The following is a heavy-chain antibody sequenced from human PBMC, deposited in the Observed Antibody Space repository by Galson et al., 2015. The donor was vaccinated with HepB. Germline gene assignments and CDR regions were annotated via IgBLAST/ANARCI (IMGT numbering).Heavy chain of an antibody. V-gene: IGHV3-48*02. Sequence: SLRLSCAASGFTFSSYSMSWVRQAPGKGLEWVSFISSSSSTIYYADSVKGRFTISRDNAKNSLYLQMNSLRDEDTAVYYCARAVEAATYDAFDIWGQVTMVTVSS. CDR3: ARAVEAATYDAFDI. CDR1: GFTFSSYS. J-gene: IGHJ3*02. D-gene: IGHD2-15*01. CDR2: ISSSSSTI.